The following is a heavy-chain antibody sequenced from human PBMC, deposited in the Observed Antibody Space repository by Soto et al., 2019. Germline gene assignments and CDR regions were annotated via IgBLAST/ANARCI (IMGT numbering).Heavy chain of an antibody. J-gene: IGHJ6*02. CDR2: ISSSSSYI. V-gene: IGHV3-21*01. CDR1: GFTFSSYS. Sequence: GGSLRLSCAASGFTFSSYSMNWVRQATGKGLEWVSSISSSSSYIYYADSVKGRFTISRDNAKNSLYLQMNSLRAEDTAVYYCARDRGKDCSSTSCYAGTYYYYGMDVWGQGTTVTVSS. D-gene: IGHD2-2*01. CDR3: ARDRGKDCSSTSCYAGTYYYYGMDV.